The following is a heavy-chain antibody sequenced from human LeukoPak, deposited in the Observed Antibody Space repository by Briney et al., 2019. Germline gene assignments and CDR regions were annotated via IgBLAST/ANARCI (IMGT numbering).Heavy chain of an antibody. V-gene: IGHV3-64*01. CDR3: VCSSTGHYCDSSAYVGVYFDY. D-gene: IGHD3-22*01. CDR2: ISSNGGST. CDR1: GFTFSSYA. J-gene: IGHJ4*02. Sequence: GGSLRLSCAASGFTFSSYAMHWVRQAPGKGLEYVSAISSNGGSTYYANSVKGRFTISRDNSKNTLYLQMGSLRAEDMAVYYCVCSSTGHYCDSSAYVGVYFDYWGQGTLVTVSS.